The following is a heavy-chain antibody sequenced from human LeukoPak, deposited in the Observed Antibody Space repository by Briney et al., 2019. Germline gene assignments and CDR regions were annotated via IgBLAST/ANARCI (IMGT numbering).Heavy chain of an antibody. D-gene: IGHD3-22*01. V-gene: IGHV1-69*04. Sequence: SVKVSCKASGGTFSSYAISWVRQAPGQGLEWMRRIIPILGIANYAQKFQGRVTITADKSTSTAYMELSSLRSEDTAVYYCAREGQYYYDSSGSSTHYYYYGMDVWGQGTTVTVSS. CDR1: GGTFSSYA. CDR3: AREGQYYYDSSGSSTHYYYYGMDV. CDR2: IIPILGIA. J-gene: IGHJ6*02.